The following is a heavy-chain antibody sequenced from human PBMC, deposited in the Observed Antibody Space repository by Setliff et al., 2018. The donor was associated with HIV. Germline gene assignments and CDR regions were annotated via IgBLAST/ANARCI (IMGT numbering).Heavy chain of an antibody. CDR2: IYHSGST. D-gene: IGHD6-13*01. CDR3: AKEGSWSSSWHQMDV. Sequence: SETLSLTCAVSGGSISSSNWWSWVRQPPGKGLEWIGEIYHSGSTNYNPSLKSRVTISLDRSKTQFSLKLSSVTAADTAVYYCAKEGSWSSSWHQMDVWGKGTTVTVSS. J-gene: IGHJ6*04. CDR1: GGSISSSNW. V-gene: IGHV4-4*02.